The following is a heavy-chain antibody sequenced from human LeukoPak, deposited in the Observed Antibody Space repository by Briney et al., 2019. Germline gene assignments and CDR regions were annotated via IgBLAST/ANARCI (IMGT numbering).Heavy chain of an antibody. V-gene: IGHV1-8*01. D-gene: IGHD3-10*01. CDR3: ARSRGSGSYYLGYYYYMDV. CDR2: MNPNSGNT. CDR1: GYTFTSYD. Sequence: ASVKVSCKASGYTFTSYDINWVRQATGQGLEWMGWMNPNSGNTGYAQKFQGRVTITRNTSISTAYMELSSLRSEDTAVYYCARSRGSGSYYLGYYYYMDVWGKGTTVTVSS. J-gene: IGHJ6*03.